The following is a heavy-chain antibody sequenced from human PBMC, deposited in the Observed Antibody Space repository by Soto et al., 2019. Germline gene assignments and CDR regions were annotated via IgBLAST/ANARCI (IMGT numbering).Heavy chain of an antibody. J-gene: IGHJ6*02. CDR2: IYYSGST. Sequence: QLQLQESGPGLVKPSETLSLTCTVSGGSISSSSYYWGWIRQPPGKGLEWIGSIYYSGSTYYNPSLKSRVTLSVDTSKNQFSLKLRSVTAADTAVYYCARHVSPMVRGVIGWVDVWGQGTTVTVSS. CDR1: GGSISSSSYY. D-gene: IGHD3-10*01. V-gene: IGHV4-39*01. CDR3: ARHVSPMVRGVIGWVDV.